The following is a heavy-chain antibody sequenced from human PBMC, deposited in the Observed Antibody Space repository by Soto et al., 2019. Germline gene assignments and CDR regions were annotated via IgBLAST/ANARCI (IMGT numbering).Heavy chain of an antibody. V-gene: IGHV3-33*01. Sequence: SLRLSCAASGFTFSSYGIHWVRQAPGTGLEWVAVIWYVGSNKYYGASVKGRFTIARDNSKNTLYLQMNSLRAEDTAVYYCARDRNKRSYGCYYYGMDVWGQGT. CDR2: IWYVGSNK. D-gene: IGHD5-18*01. CDR3: ARDRNKRSYGCYYYGMDV. CDR1: GFTFSSYG. J-gene: IGHJ6*02.